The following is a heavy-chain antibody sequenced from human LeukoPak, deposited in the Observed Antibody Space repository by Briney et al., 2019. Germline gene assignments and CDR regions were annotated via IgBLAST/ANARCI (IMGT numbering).Heavy chain of an antibody. CDR2: IYPGDSET. CDR3: ARIVPTTQKSSYYYVMDV. V-gene: IGHV5-51*01. Sequence: GESLKFSCKGSGYPFTSYWIAWVRQMPGKGLEWMGSIYPGDSETRFSPSFQGQVTFSADKFIRVAYLQWSSLKASDTAMYYCARIVPTTQKSSYYYVMDVWGQGTTVAVSS. CDR1: GYPFTSYW. D-gene: IGHD5-12*01. J-gene: IGHJ6*02.